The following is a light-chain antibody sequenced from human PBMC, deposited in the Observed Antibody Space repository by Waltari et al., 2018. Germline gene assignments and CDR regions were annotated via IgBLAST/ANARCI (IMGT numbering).Light chain of an antibody. Sequence: QSALTQPPSASGSPGQSVTISCTGTSSDIGGYNYVSWYQHHPDKAPKLMIYEVSQRPSRVPERFSGSKSDNTASLTVSGLQAEDEADYYCSSYAGSDNFVVFGGGTKLTVL. CDR2: EVS. V-gene: IGLV2-8*01. CDR1: SSDIGGYNY. CDR3: SSYAGSDNFVV. J-gene: IGLJ2*01.